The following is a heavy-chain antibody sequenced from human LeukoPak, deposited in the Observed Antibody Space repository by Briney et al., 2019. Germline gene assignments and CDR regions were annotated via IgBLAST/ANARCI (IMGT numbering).Heavy chain of an antibody. CDR1: GFTFSNYA. CDR3: AKDGLPGQVAGRFDY. CDR2: TSGSGGST. J-gene: IGHJ4*02. D-gene: IGHD5-12*01. V-gene: IGHV3-23*01. Sequence: GGSLRLSCATSGFTFSNYAMSWVRQAPGKGLEWVSATSGSGGSTYYADSGKGRFAIFRDYSKNTLYLQMNSLGAEDTAVYYCAKDGLPGQVAGRFDYWGQGALVTVSS.